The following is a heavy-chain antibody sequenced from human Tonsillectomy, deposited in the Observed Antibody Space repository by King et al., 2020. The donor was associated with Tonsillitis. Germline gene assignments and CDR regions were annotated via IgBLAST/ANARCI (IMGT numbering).Heavy chain of an antibody. D-gene: IGHD4-17*01. J-gene: IGHJ4*02. V-gene: IGHV4-38-2*01. Sequence: QLQESGPGLVKPSETLSLTCAVSGYSISSGYYWGWIRQPPGKGLEWIASIYHSGNSYSNPSLKSRVTISVDTSKNQFSLKLSSVTAADTAVYYCASDRDTVTTQYWGQGTLVTVSS. CDR3: ASDRDTVTTQY. CDR1: GYSISSGYY. CDR2: IYHSGNS.